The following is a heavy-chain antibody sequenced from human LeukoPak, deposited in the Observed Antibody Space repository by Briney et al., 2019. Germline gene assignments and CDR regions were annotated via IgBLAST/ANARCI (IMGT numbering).Heavy chain of an antibody. CDR1: GFTFSDYY. J-gene: IGHJ3*02. Sequence: GGSLRLSCAASGFTFSDYYMNWIRQAPGKGLEWVSYISSSGSTIYYADSVKGRFTISRDNAKNSLYLQMNSLRAEDTAVYYCARDSAYSSLPAAFDIWGQGTMVTVSS. CDR2: ISSSGSTI. V-gene: IGHV3-11*01. D-gene: IGHD6-6*01. CDR3: ARDSAYSSLPAAFDI.